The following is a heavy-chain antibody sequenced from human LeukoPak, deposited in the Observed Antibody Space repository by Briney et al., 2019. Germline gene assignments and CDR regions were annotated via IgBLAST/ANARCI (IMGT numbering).Heavy chain of an antibody. Sequence: GGSLRLSCAASGFTFGSYAMHWVRQAPGKGLEWVAVISYDGSNKYYADSVKGRFTISRDNSKNTLYLQMNSLRAEDTAVYYCARDGTRYSSGWSPDFDYWGQGTLVTVSS. CDR2: ISYDGSNK. J-gene: IGHJ4*02. CDR3: ARDGTRYSSGWSPDFDY. CDR1: GFTFGSYA. D-gene: IGHD6-19*01. V-gene: IGHV3-30*04.